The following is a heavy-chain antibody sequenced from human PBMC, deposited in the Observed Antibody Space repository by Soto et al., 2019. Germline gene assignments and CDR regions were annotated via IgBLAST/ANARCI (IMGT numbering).Heavy chain of an antibody. CDR1: GGSISSGGYY. CDR3: ARGSGPTAALIDY. J-gene: IGHJ4*02. Sequence: PSETLSLTCTVSGGSISSGGYYWSWIRQHPGKGLEWIGYIYYSGSTYYNPSLKSRVTISVDTSKNQFSLKLSSVTAADTAVYYCARGSGPTAALIDYWGQGTLVTVSS. D-gene: IGHD4-17*01. V-gene: IGHV4-31*03. CDR2: IYYSGST.